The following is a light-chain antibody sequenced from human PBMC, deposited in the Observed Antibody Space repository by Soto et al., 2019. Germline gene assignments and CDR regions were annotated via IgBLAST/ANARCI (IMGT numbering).Light chain of an antibody. CDR3: VAWDTSLTTTVL. J-gene: IGLJ2*01. Sequence: QSVLTKPPSVSAAPGQKVIISCSGSSSNIDNNFVSWYQQLPGTAPKLLIFDNNKRPSGIPDRFSGSKSGTSATLGITGLQTGDEADYYCVAWDTSLTTTVLFGGGTQLTVL. CDR1: SSNIDNNF. CDR2: DNN. V-gene: IGLV1-51*01.